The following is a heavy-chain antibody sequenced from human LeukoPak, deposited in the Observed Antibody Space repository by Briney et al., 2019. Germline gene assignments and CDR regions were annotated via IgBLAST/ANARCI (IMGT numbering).Heavy chain of an antibody. CDR1: GYTFTSYA. J-gene: IGHJ4*02. CDR2: INTNTGNP. Sequence: ASVKVSCKASGYTFTSYAMDWVRQAPGQGLEWMGWINTNTGNPTYAQGFTGRFVFSLDTSVSTAYLQISSLKAEDTAVYYCARGDVLRFLEWLLYLNYFDYWGQGTLVTVSS. CDR3: ARGDVLRFLEWLLYLNYFDY. D-gene: IGHD3-3*01. V-gene: IGHV7-4-1*02.